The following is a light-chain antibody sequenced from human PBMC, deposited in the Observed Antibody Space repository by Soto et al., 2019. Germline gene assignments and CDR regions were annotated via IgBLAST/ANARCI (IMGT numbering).Light chain of an antibody. J-gene: IGKJ5*01. CDR2: AAS. V-gene: IGKV3-20*01. CDR3: QQYGRSPQIT. Sequence: EVVMTQSPATLSVSPGERATLSCRASQTVSSSFLAWYQQTPGQAPRLLIYAASSRATGIPDRFSGSGSGTDFTLTISRLEPEDFAVYYCQQYGRSPQITFGQGTRLEIK. CDR1: QTVSSSF.